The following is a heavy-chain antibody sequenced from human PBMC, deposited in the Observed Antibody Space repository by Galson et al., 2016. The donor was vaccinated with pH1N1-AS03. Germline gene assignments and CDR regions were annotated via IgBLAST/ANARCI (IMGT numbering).Heavy chain of an antibody. CDR1: GFTFSTYT. Sequence: SLRLSCAASGFTFSTYTMNWVRRAPGKGLEWVAYISSSSRFIYYADAVQGRFTISKDSPKNSVYLHMNGLRADVTAVYYCARDGGYSSGWIDFWGQGTLVSVSS. CDR3: ARDGGYSSGWIDF. V-gene: IGHV3-21*01. CDR2: ISSSSRFI. J-gene: IGHJ4*02. D-gene: IGHD3-22*01.